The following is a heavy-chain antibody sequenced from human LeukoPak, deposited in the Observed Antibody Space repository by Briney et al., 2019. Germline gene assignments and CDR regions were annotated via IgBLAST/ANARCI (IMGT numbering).Heavy chain of an antibody. Sequence: GGSLRLSCAASGFTFSSYEMNWVRQAPGKGLEWVSYISSSGSTIYYADSVKGRFTISRDNAKNSLYLQMNSLRAEDTAVYYCARVAHLWSNRGERNLVTVSS. CDR2: ISSSGSTI. J-gene: IGHJ1*01. CDR1: GFTFSSYE. CDR3: ARVAHLWSN. D-gene: IGHD5-18*01. V-gene: IGHV3-48*03.